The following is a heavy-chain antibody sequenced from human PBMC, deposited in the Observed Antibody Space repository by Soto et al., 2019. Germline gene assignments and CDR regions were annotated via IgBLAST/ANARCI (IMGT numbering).Heavy chain of an antibody. J-gene: IGHJ6*02. V-gene: IGHV3-48*02. D-gene: IGHD1-26*01. CDR2: ISSSSSTI. CDR1: GFTFSSYS. Sequence: EVQLVESGGGLVQPGGSLSLSCAASGFTFSSYSMNWVRQAPGKGLEWVSYISSSSSTIYYVDSVKGRFTISRDNAKNSLYRQMNGLRDEDRAVYYCARDRAGAQYGLDVWGQGTTVTVSS. CDR3: ARDRAGAQYGLDV.